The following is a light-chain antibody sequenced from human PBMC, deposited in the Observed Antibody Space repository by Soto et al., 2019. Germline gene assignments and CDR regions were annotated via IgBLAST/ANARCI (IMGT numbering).Light chain of an antibody. J-gene: IGKJ1*01. Sequence: EIVLTQSPATLSLSPGEAATLSCRASQSVSSYLAWYQQKPGQAPRLLIYDASNRATGIPARFSGSGSGTDFTLTISSLAPEDFAIYYCQQRSNWPRTFGQGTKVE. CDR2: DAS. CDR1: QSVSSY. CDR3: QQRSNWPRT. V-gene: IGKV3-11*01.